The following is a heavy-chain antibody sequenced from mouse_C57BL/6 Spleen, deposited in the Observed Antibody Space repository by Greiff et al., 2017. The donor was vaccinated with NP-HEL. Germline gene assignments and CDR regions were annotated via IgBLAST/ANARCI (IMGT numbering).Heavy chain of an antibody. Sequence: DVQLQESGPGLVKPSQSLSLTCSVTGYSITSGYYWNWIRQFPGNKLEWMGYISYDGSNNYNPSLKNRISITRDTSKNQFFLKLNSVTTEDTATYYCARDRTVVAPGYFDYWGQGTTLTVSS. CDR3: ARDRTVVAPGYFDY. J-gene: IGHJ2*01. V-gene: IGHV3-6*01. D-gene: IGHD1-1*01. CDR1: GYSITSGYY. CDR2: ISYDGSN.